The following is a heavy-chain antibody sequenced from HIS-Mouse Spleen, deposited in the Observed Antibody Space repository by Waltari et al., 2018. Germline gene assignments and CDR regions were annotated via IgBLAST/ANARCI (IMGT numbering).Heavy chain of an antibody. CDR2: IEYSGST. Sequence: QLQLQESGPGLVKPSETLSLTCTVSGGSISSSSYYWGWIRQPPGKGLEWIGSIEYSGSTYYNPALKSRVTISVDTSKNQFSLKLSSVTAADTAVYYCARDPGYSSSSNAFDIWGQGTMVTVSS. J-gene: IGHJ3*02. D-gene: IGHD6-6*01. CDR3: ARDPGYSSSSNAFDI. CDR1: GGSISSSSYY. V-gene: IGHV4-39*07.